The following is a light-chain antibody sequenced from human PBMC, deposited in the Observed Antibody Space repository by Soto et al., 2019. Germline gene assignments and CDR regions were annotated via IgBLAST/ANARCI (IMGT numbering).Light chain of an antibody. CDR1: QSVSSSY. Sequence: VLTQSPGTLSSSQGERATLSCRASQSVSSSYLSWYQQKPGQPPRLLIYGASTMATGIPARFSGSGSGTEFTLTISSLQSEDFAVYYCQQYNNWPRTFGQGTKVDIK. CDR3: QQYNNWPRT. V-gene: IGKV3-15*01. J-gene: IGKJ1*01. CDR2: GAS.